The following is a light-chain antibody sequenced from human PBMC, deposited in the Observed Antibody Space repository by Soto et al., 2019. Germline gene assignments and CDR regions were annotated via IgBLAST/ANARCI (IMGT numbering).Light chain of an antibody. CDR2: DTS. CDR1: TGAVTSNHH. Sequence: AVVTQEPSLTVSPGGTVTLTCGSSTGAVTSNHHPYWFQQKAGQAPRTLIYDTSNKHSWTPARFSGSLLGDKAALTLSGAQPEDEAQYYCLLSYNAARVFGGGTKLTVL. V-gene: IGLV7-46*01. CDR3: LLSYNAARV. J-gene: IGLJ2*01.